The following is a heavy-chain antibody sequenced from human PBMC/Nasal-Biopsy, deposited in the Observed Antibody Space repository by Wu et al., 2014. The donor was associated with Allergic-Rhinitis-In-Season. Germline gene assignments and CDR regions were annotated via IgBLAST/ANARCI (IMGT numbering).Heavy chain of an antibody. J-gene: IGHJ4*02. CDR2: IYYSGST. D-gene: IGHD1-26*01. V-gene: IGHV4-59*01. CDR1: GGSISSYY. Sequence: TLSLTCTVSGGSISSYYWSWIRQPPGKGLEWIGYIYYSGSTNYNPSLKSRVTISADTSKNQFSLRLSSVTAADTAVYYCARSGWELNAFDIWGQGTLVTVSS. CDR3: ARSGWELNAFDI.